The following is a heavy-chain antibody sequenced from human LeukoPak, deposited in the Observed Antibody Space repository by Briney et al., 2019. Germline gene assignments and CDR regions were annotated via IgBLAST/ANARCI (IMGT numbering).Heavy chain of an antibody. D-gene: IGHD3-16*01. V-gene: IGHV3-33*01. Sequence: GRSLRLSCAASGFTFSSFGMHWVRQAPVRGLEWVAVIWDDGSKKYYADSVKARFTISRDNTKNTVYLQMDSLRAGDTALYYCARDLGRGNTPFDYWGQGTLVTVSS. CDR3: ARDLGRGNTPFDY. CDR2: IWDDGSKK. CDR1: GFTFSSFG. J-gene: IGHJ4*02.